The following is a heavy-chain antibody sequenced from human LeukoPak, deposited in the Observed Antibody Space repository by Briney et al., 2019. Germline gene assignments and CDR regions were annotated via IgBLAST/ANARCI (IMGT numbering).Heavy chain of an antibody. CDR3: ATWAYYYGSGFDP. J-gene: IGHJ5*02. Sequence: PSETLSLTCAVYGGSLSGYYWSWIRQPPGKGLEWIGEVNHGGSTNYNPSFKSRVTISVDTSKNQFSLKLSSVTAADTAMYYCATWAYYYGSGFDPWGQGTLVTVSS. V-gene: IGHV4-34*01. D-gene: IGHD3-10*01. CDR1: GGSLSGYY. CDR2: VNHGGST.